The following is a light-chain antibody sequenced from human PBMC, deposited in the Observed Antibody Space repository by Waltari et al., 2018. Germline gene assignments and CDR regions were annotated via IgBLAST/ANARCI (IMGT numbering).Light chain of an antibody. Sequence: QPALTQPASVSGSPGQSITISCSATSSDIGSYNLVPWYQKHPGKAPKLLIYDVTERPSGVSDRFSGSKSGNAASLTISGLQAEDEADYYCSSYAGTSTSVLLGGGTKLTVL. CDR3: SSYAGTSTSVL. V-gene: IGLV2-23*02. CDR1: SSDIGSYNL. J-gene: IGLJ2*01. CDR2: DVT.